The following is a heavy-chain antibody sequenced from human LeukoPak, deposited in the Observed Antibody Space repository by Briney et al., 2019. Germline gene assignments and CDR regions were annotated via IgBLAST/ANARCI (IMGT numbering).Heavy chain of an antibody. V-gene: IGHV4-39*01. CDR3: ASLYSSSWYFFDY. CDR1: GGSISSSSYY. Sequence: PSETLSLTCTVSGGSISSSSYYWGWIRQPQGKGLEWIVRIYYSGSTYYNPARKSRITICVNTSKNLFSLKLSSVTAADTAVYYCASLYSSSWYFFDYWGQGTLVTVSS. D-gene: IGHD6-13*01. J-gene: IGHJ4*02. CDR2: IYYSGST.